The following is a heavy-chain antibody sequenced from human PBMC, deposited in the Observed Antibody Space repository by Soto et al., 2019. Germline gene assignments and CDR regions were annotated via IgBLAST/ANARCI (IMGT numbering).Heavy chain of an antibody. J-gene: IGHJ6*02. V-gene: IGHV3-11*06. CDR3: ARGAARFAGGDV. CDR2: ISGSGRYT. Sequence: LVESGGGLVKPGGSLRLSCAASGFSFSDHYMSWIRQAPGKGPEWVSYISGSGRYTNYADSVRGRFTISRDNAKKSVYLQRHSLSAEDTAVYYCARGAARFAGGDVWGQGTTVTVSS. D-gene: IGHD2-15*01. CDR1: GFSFSDHY.